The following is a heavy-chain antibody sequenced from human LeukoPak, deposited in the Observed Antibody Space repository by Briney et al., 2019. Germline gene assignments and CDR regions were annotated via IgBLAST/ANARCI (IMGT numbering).Heavy chain of an antibody. J-gene: IGHJ3*02. CDR1: GGSIRSHY. V-gene: IGHV4-59*11. D-gene: IGHD3-22*01. Sequence: SETLSLTCTVSGGSIRSHYWSWIRQPPGKGLEWIGYIYNNGRTDYNPSLKSRVIISLDTSKNQFSLKLTSVTAADTAVYYCARGARYYDSSGYYVFDIWGQGTKVTVSS. CDR3: ARGARYYDSSGYYVFDI. CDR2: IYNNGRT.